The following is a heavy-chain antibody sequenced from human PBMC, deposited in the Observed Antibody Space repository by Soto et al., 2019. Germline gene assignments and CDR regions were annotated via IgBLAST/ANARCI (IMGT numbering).Heavy chain of an antibody. CDR2: ISYDGSNK. J-gene: IGHJ6*02. CDR3: AKDLGWYSSSWFSSNNGMDV. V-gene: IGHV3-30*18. CDR1: GFTFSSYG. D-gene: IGHD6-13*01. Sequence: QVQLVESGGGVVQPGRSLRLSCAASGFTFSSYGMHWVRQAPGKGLEWVAVISYDGSNKYYADSVKGRFTISRDNSKNTLDLQMNSLRAEETAVYYGAKDLGWYSSSWFSSNNGMDVWGQGTTVTVSS.